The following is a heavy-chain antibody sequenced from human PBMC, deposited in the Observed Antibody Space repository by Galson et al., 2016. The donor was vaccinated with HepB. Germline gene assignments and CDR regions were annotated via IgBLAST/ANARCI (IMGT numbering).Heavy chain of an antibody. CDR2: TYRGGST. CDR1: GGSISGANW. V-gene: IGHV4-4*02. CDR3: AGGIHS. Sequence: SETLSLTCTVSGGSISGANWWRWVRQPPGKGLEWIGDTYRGGSTNYNPSLKSRVTISTDESKNQFSLEVTSVTAADTAVYYCAGGIHSWGQGILVTVSS. D-gene: IGHD3-3*02. J-gene: IGHJ4*02.